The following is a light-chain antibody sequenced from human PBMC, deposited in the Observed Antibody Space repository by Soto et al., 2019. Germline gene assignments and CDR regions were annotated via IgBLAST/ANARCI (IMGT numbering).Light chain of an antibody. CDR3: QQYYNWPPLT. CDR1: QSVSSS. CDR2: GAS. V-gene: IGKV3-15*01. J-gene: IGKJ4*01. Sequence: EIVLTQSPATLSVSPGGPATLSCTARQSVSSSLAWYQQTPGRAPRLLIYGASTRATGIPTRFSGSGSGTEFTLTISSLQSEEFAIYYCQQYYNWPPLTFGGGTMVEIK.